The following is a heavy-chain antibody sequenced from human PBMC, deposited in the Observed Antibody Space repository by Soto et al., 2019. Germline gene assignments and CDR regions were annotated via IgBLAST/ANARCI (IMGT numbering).Heavy chain of an antibody. Sequence: GASVKVSCKASGYTFTGYYMRWVRQAPGQGLEWMGWISAYSGNTNYAQKLQGRVTMTTDTSTSTAYMELRSLRSDDTAVYYCAREVYSSGYYYDYWGQGTLVTVSS. V-gene: IGHV1-18*04. CDR3: AREVYSSGYYYDY. D-gene: IGHD3-22*01. CDR1: GYTFTGYY. CDR2: ISAYSGNT. J-gene: IGHJ4*02.